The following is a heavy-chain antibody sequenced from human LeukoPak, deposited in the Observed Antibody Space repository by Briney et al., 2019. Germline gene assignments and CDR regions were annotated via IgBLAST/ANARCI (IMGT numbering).Heavy chain of an antibody. V-gene: IGHV3-21*01. CDR1: GFTFSIYS. J-gene: IGHJ6*02. D-gene: IGHD6-13*01. CDR3: ARDIAAGRNYYYYGMDV. CDR2: ISSSSSYI. Sequence: GGSLRLSCAASGFTFSIYSMNWVRQAPGKGLEWVSSISSSSSYIYYADSVKGRFTISRDNAKNSLYLQMNSLRAEDTAVYYCARDIAAGRNYYYYGMDVWGQGTTVTVSS.